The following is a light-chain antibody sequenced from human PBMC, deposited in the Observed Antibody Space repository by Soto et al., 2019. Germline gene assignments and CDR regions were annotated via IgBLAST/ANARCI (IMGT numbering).Light chain of an antibody. CDR2: GTS. J-gene: IGKJ3*01. Sequence: EIVLTQSPGTLSLSPGERATLSCKASQSVSSSSLAWYQQKPGQAPRLLIYGTSSRATGIPDRFSGRVSGTDFTLTISRLDPEDFAVYYCQQYGRSPRFTFGPGTKVDIK. V-gene: IGKV3-20*01. CDR1: QSVSSSS. CDR3: QQYGRSPRFT.